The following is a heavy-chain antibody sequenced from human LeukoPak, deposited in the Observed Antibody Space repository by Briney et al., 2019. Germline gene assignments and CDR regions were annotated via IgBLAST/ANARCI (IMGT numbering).Heavy chain of an antibody. J-gene: IGHJ3*02. CDR1: GGSISSYY. CDR2: IYYSGST. Sequence: SETLSLTCTVSGGSISSYYWSWIRQPPGKGLEWLGYIYYSGSTNYNPSLKSRVTISVDTSKNQFSLKLSSVAAADTAVYYCAREDYYDSSGYYTDAFDIWGQGTMVTVSS. D-gene: IGHD3-22*01. CDR3: AREDYYDSSGYYTDAFDI. V-gene: IGHV4-59*01.